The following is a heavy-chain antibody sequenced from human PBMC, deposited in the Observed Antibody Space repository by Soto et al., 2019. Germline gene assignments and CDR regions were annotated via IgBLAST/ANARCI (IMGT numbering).Heavy chain of an antibody. J-gene: IGHJ4*02. V-gene: IGHV4-59*01. CDR1: GGSMSSYY. Sequence: PSETLSLTCAVSGGSMSSYYWSWIRQPPGKGLEWIGYIYYSGSTNYNPSLKSRVTISVDTSKNQFSLKLSSVTAAATALYYCPTALPGDPSDYWGQGTLVTVSS. CDR2: IYYSGST. D-gene: IGHD3-10*01. CDR3: PTALPGDPSDY.